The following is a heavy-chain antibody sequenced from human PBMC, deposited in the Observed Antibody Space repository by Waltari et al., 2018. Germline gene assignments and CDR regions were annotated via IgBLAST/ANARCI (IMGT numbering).Heavy chain of an antibody. D-gene: IGHD3-3*01. Sequence: EVQLVQSGAEVKKPGATVKISCKASGYTFTDYYMHWVQQAPGKGLEWMGRVDPEDGETIYAEKFQGRVTITADTSTDTAYMELSNLRSEDTAVYYCATDSNVLRFLEWYFQHWGQGTLVTVSS. CDR2: VDPEDGET. J-gene: IGHJ1*01. CDR3: ATDSNVLRFLEWYFQH. V-gene: IGHV1-69-2*01. CDR1: GYTFTDYY.